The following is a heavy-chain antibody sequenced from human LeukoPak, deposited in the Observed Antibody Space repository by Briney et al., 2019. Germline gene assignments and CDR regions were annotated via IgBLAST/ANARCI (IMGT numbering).Heavy chain of an antibody. Sequence: SETLSLTCTVFNYSIRGGFFWGWIRQSPGRGLEWIGIIARDGTAYSNPSLKSRLTISVDTSKNQVSLRLTSVTAADTATYYCAKVHSGSYIGYFDLWGRGTVVSVSS. CDR3: AKVHSGSYIGYFDL. V-gene: IGHV4-38-2*02. J-gene: IGHJ2*01. CDR2: IARDGTA. CDR1: NYSIRGGFF. D-gene: IGHD1-26*01.